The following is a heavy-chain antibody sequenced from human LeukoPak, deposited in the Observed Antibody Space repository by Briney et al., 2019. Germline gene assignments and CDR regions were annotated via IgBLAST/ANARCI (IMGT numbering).Heavy chain of an antibody. CDR3: ARDRRYYDSSGYSNFDY. CDR1: GYSISSGYY. V-gene: IGHV4-38-2*02. CDR2: IYHSGST. J-gene: IGHJ4*02. Sequence: SETLSLTCTVSGYSISSGYYWGWIRQPPGKGLEWIGSIYHSGSTYYNPSLKSRVTISVDTSKNQFSLKLSSVTAADTAVYYCARDRRYYDSSGYSNFDYWGQGTLVTVSS. D-gene: IGHD3-22*01.